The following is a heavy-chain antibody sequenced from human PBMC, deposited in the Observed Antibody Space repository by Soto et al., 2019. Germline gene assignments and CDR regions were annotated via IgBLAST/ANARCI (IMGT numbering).Heavy chain of an antibody. D-gene: IGHD2-21*02. CDR1: GGSISYDHYH. V-gene: IGHV4-30-4*01. CDR3: VREDDGGDRDYYGLDV. CDR2: IHYSESV. Sequence: QVQLQESGPGLVRPSQTLSLTCTVSGGSISYDHYHWTWIRQPPGKGLEWIGYIHYSESVFYNPSLQSRLSMSVDTSKNLFSLKLSSVTAADTAVYFCVREDDGGDRDYYGLDVWGQGTTVTVSS. J-gene: IGHJ6*02.